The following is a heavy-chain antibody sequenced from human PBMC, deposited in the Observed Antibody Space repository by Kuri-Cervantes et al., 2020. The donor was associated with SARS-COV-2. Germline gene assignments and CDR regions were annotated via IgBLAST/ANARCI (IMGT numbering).Heavy chain of an antibody. D-gene: IGHD3-3*01. CDR1: GGTFSSYA. J-gene: IGHJ3*02. CDR2: IIPILGTA. Sequence: AVKVACKASGGTFSSYAISWVRQAPGHGLEWMGRIIPILGTANYAQKLQGRVTTTADKSTSTAHMELSSLRSEDTAVYYCARAAGIFGLVTRNDALDIWGQGTMVTVSS. V-gene: IGHV1-69*04. CDR3: ARAAGIFGLVTRNDALDI.